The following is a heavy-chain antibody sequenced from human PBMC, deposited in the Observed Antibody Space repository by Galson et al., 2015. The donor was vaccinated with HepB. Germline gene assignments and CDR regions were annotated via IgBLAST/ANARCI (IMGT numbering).Heavy chain of an antibody. CDR3: ATIKVGGLIQNYFDY. CDR1: GLTVSSND. Sequence: LRLSCAASGLTVSSNDMSWVRQAPGKGLEWVSTIYSGGKTYYADSVKGRFTISGDNVKNTLYLQMSSLRVEDTAVYYCATIKVGGLIQNYFDYWGQGALVTVSS. D-gene: IGHD3-16*01. CDR2: IYSGGKT. J-gene: IGHJ4*02. V-gene: IGHV3-53*01.